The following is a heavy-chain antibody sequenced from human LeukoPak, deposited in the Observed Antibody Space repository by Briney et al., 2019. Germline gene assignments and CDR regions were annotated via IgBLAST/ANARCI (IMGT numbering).Heavy chain of an antibody. CDR2: IYYSGST. CDR3: ARGRREMATLFYFDY. CDR1: GGSISSYY. D-gene: IGHD5-24*01. Sequence: SETLSLTCTVSGGSISSYYWSWIRQPPGKGLEWIGYIYYSGSTNYNPSLKSRVTISVDTSKNQFSLKLSSVTAADTAVYYCARGRREMATLFYFDYWGQGTLVTVSS. J-gene: IGHJ4*02. V-gene: IGHV4-59*01.